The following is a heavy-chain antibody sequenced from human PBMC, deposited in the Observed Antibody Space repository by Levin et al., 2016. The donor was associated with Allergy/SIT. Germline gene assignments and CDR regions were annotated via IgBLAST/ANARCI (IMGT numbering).Heavy chain of an antibody. J-gene: IGHJ6*02. D-gene: IGHD6-13*01. CDR1: NGSLSVSDYY. Sequence: SETLSLTCTVSNGSLSVSDYYWAWIRQPPGKGLEWIGSISYTGSTLYNPTLKSRLAVSVDTPTNQFSLKLTSVTAADTAVYYCARVAADDCDSNVDVWGPGTTVTVSS. CDR2: ISYTGST. CDR3: ARVAADDCDSNVDV. V-gene: IGHV4-39*01.